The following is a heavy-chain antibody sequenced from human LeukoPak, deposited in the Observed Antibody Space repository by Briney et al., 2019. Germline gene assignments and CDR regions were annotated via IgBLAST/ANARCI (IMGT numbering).Heavy chain of an antibody. D-gene: IGHD2-2*01. CDR1: GLTFSSYS. CDR2: ISSSSSYI. J-gene: IGHJ6*02. CDR3: ASIVVVPAALSDV. Sequence: GGSLRLSCAASGLTFSSYSMNWVRQAPGKGLEWVSSISSSSSYIYYADSVKGRFTISRDNAKNSLYLQMNSLRAEDTAVYYCASIVVVPAALSDVWGQGTTVTVSS. V-gene: IGHV3-21*01.